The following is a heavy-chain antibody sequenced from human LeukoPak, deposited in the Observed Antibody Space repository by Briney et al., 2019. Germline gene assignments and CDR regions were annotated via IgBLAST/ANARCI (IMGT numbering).Heavy chain of an antibody. J-gene: IGHJ4*02. Sequence: SETLSLTCAVSGYSISSGFYWGWIRQPPGKGLKWIGSIHHRGSTYHNPSLKSRVTISVDTSRNQFSLKMKSVTAADTAVYYCARVVGWQLDDWGQGTLVTVSS. CDR3: ARVVGWQLDD. CDR1: GYSISSGFY. D-gene: IGHD4-23*01. CDR2: IHHRGST. V-gene: IGHV4-38-2*01.